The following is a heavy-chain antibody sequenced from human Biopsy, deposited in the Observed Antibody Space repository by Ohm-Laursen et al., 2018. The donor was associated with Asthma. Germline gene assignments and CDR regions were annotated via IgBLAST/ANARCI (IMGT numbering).Heavy chain of an antibody. CDR3: ARVPTTLRYFDL. Sequence: PGTLSLTCTVSGGSVSSGSYYWSWIRQPPGKGLAWVSYISYSGSTGYNPSLKSRLTISMDTSKNQFSLKLSSVTAADTAVYYCARVPTTLRYFDLWGRGTLVTVSS. CDR1: GGSVSSGSYY. V-gene: IGHV4-61*01. D-gene: IGHD2-15*01. J-gene: IGHJ2*01. CDR2: ISYSGST.